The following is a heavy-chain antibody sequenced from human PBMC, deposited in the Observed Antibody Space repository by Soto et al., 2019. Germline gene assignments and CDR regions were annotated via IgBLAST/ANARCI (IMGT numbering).Heavy chain of an antibody. D-gene: IGHD6-19*01. CDR3: ARANFSSGYSSGLYFFDY. CDR2: LSYDGANK. V-gene: IGHV3-30*15. CDR1: GFICSRCA. Sequence: SLRPSCAAAGFICSRCALHWVLQPPGKGLEWVAYLSYDGANKFYADSVNGRFTISRDNSKNTLHLQMSTLTAEDTAVYYCARANFSSGYSSGLYFFDYWGQGTLVTVSS. J-gene: IGHJ4*02.